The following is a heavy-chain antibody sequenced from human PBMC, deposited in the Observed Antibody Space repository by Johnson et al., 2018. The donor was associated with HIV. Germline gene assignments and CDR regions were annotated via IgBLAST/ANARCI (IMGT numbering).Heavy chain of an antibody. CDR2: ISSSGSTI. Sequence: QVQLVESGGGLVTPGGSLRLSCAASGFTLSDYYMSWIRQAPGKGLEWVSYISSSGSTIYYADSVNGRFTISRDNAKNSLYLQMNSLRAEDTAVYYCARSYSSSSHDAFDIWGQGTMVTVSS. CDR1: GFTLSDYY. V-gene: IGHV3-11*04. CDR3: ARSYSSSSHDAFDI. D-gene: IGHD6-6*01. J-gene: IGHJ3*02.